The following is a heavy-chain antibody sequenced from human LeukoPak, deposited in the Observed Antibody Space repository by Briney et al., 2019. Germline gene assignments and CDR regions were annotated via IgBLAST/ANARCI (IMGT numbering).Heavy chain of an antibody. CDR1: GGSISSSSYY. V-gene: IGHV4-39*02. Sequence: SSETLSLTCTVSGGSISSSSYYWGWIRQPPGKGLEWIGSIYYSGSTYYNPSLKSRVTISVDTSKNQFSLKLSSVTAADTAVYYCARDSRDGYNPLDYWGQGTLVTVPS. CDR3: ARDSRDGYNPLDY. CDR2: IYYSGST. D-gene: IGHD5-24*01. J-gene: IGHJ4*02.